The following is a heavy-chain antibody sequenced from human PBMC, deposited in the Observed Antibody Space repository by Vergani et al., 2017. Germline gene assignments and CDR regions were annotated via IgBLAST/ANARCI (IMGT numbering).Heavy chain of an antibody. Sequence: EVQLLESGGGLVQPGGSLRLSCAASGFPFSSYAMSWVRQAPGKGLEWVSAISGSGGSTYYADSVKGRFTISRDNSKNTLSLQMNSLRAEDTAVYYCAKDENYYGSGSYYTYWGQGTLVTVSS. D-gene: IGHD3-10*01. J-gene: IGHJ4*02. CDR1: GFPFSSYA. CDR3: AKDENYYGSGSYYTY. V-gene: IGHV3-23*01. CDR2: ISGSGGST.